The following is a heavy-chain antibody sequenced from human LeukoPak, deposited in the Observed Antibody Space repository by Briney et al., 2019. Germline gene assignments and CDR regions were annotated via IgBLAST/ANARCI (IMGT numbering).Heavy chain of an antibody. D-gene: IGHD3-22*01. J-gene: IGHJ4*02. V-gene: IGHV4-59*01. CDR2: IYYSGST. CDR3: ARGSHYYDSSGYTD. CDR1: GGSISSYY. Sequence: PSETLSFTCTVSGGSISSYYWSWIRQPPGKGLEWIGYIYYSGSTNYNPSLKSRVTISVDTSKNQFSLKLSSVTAADTAVYYCARGSHYYDSSGYTDWGQGTLVTVSS.